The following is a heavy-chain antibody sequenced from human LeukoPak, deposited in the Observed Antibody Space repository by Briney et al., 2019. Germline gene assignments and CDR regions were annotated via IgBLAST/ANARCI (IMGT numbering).Heavy chain of an antibody. CDR2: IYYSGST. CDR1: GGSVSSGDYY. V-gene: IGHV4-30-4*01. D-gene: IGHD4/OR15-4a*01. CDR3: ARELTYADY. J-gene: IGHJ4*02. Sequence: SETLSLTCTVSGGSVSSGDYYWSWICQPPGKGLEWIGYIYYSGSTYYNPSLKSRVTMSVDTSKNQFSLKLSSVTAADTAVYYCARELTYADYWGQGTLVTVSS.